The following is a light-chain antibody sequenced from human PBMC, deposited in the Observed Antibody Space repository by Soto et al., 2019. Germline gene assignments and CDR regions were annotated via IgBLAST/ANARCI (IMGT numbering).Light chain of an antibody. CDR3: QQYGSSSIT. CDR1: QSVSSSY. CDR2: GAS. V-gene: IGKV3-20*01. Sequence: EIVLTQSPGTLSLSPGERATLSCRASQSVSSSYLAWYQQKPGQAPRLLIYGASSRATGIPDRFSGSGSGTDFTLTISRLEPEDFAVYYRQQYGSSSITFGQGTRLEIK. J-gene: IGKJ5*01.